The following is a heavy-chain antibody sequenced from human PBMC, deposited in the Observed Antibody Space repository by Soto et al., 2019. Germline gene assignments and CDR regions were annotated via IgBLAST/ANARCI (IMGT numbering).Heavy chain of an antibody. V-gene: IGHV4-4*02. CDR3: ARYSSSSGWLDP. CDR1: GGSISSSYW. CDR2: IYHGGAT. Sequence: SETLSLTCAVSGGSISSSYWWSWVRQAPGKGLEWIGEIYHGGATNYNPSLKSRFTISRDNAKNSLYLQMNSLRAEDTAVYYCARYSSSSGWLDPWGQGTQVTVSS. D-gene: IGHD6-6*01. J-gene: IGHJ5*02.